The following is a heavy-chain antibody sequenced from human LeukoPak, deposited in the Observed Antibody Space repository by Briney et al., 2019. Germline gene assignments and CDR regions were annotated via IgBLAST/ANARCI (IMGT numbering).Heavy chain of an antibody. Sequence: ASVKVSCKASGYTFTSYGISWVRQAPGQGLEWMGWISAYNGNTNYAQKLQGRVTMTTDTSTSTAYMELRSLRSDDMAVYYCARDRGQYQLLSGWFDPWGQGTLVTVSS. J-gene: IGHJ5*02. V-gene: IGHV1-18*03. D-gene: IGHD2-2*01. CDR2: ISAYNGNT. CDR3: ARDRGQYQLLSGWFDP. CDR1: GYTFTSYG.